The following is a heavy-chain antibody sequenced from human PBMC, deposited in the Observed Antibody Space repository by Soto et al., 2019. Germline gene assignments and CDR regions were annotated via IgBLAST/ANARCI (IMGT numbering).Heavy chain of an antibody. CDR2: INHSGST. D-gene: IGHD6-6*01. V-gene: IGHV4-34*01. CDR1: GGSFSGYY. Sequence: PSETLSLTCAVYGGSFSGYYWSWIRQPPGKGLEWIGEINHSGSTNYNPSLKSRVTISVDTSKNQFSLKLSSVTAADTAVYYCARAQASSSSSFNWFDPWGQGTLVTVSS. J-gene: IGHJ5*02. CDR3: ARAQASSSSSFNWFDP.